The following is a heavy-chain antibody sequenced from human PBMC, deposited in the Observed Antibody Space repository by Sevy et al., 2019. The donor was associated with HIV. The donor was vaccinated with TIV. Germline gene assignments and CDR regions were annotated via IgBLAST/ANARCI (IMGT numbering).Heavy chain of an antibody. D-gene: IGHD2-2*02. J-gene: IGHJ4*02. Sequence: SETLSLTCTVSGASISSSGYYWGWIRQPPGKGLEWIASINYSGITFYNPSLKSRVTISADTSKHQFSLGLRSVTAAYSFIYFCVGPKLTYTNVWHYLDYWGQGTVVTVSS. CDR3: VGPKLTYTNVWHYLDY. CDR2: INYSGIT. V-gene: IGHV4-39*01. CDR1: GASISSSGYY.